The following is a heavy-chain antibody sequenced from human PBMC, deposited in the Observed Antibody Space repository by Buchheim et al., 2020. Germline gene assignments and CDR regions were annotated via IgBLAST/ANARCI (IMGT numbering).Heavy chain of an antibody. CDR2: IKSNTNGGTT. CDR1: GFTFSNAW. CDR3: TIDEYTSSWYAGSDQ. Sequence: EVQLVESGGGLVKPGGSLRLSCAASGFTFSNAWMSWVRQVPGKGLEWVGRIKSNTNGGTTEYAAPVKGRFIISREDYKSTLFLQINSLKTEDTAVYYCTIDEYTSSWYAGSDQWGQGT. J-gene: IGHJ4*02. D-gene: IGHD6-13*01. V-gene: IGHV3-15*01.